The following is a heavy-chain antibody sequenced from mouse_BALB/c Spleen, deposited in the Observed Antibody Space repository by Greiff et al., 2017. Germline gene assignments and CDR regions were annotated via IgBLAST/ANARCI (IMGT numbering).Heavy chain of an antibody. Sequence: QVQLQQSGPGLVAPSQSLSITCNVSGFSLTSYGVHWVRQPPGKGLEWLGVIWAGGSTNYNSALMSRLSISKDNSKSQVFLKMNSLQTDDTAMYCCAAYNGYYGGFAYWGQGTLVTVSA. D-gene: IGHD2-3*01. CDR2: IWAGGST. J-gene: IGHJ3*01. CDR1: GFSLTSYG. CDR3: AAYNGYYGGFAY. V-gene: IGHV2-9*02.